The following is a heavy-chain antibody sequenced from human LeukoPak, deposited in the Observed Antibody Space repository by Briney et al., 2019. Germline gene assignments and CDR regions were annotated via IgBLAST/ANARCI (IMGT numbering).Heavy chain of an antibody. CDR3: AKWGDYDVLTGYYVSDY. J-gene: IGHJ4*02. CDR1: GFTFSNYA. CDR2: ITGGGSGI. Sequence: GGSLRLSCAASGFTFSNYAMSWVRQAPGKGLEWVSAITGGGSGIYYADSMKSRFTIYRDNSKNTLYLQINSLRAEDTAVYYCAKWGDYDVLTGYYVSDYWGQGTLVTVSS. V-gene: IGHV3-23*01. D-gene: IGHD3-9*01.